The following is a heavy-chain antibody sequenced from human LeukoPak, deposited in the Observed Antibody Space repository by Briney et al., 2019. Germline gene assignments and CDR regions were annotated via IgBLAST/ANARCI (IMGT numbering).Heavy chain of an antibody. CDR3: ARENYDLLEYWNYYYYMDV. J-gene: IGHJ6*03. CDR2: IYYSGST. Sequence: SETLSLTCTVSGGSISSYYWSWIRQPPGKGLEWIGYIYYSGSTNYNPSLKSRVTISVDTSKNQFSLKLSSVTAADTAVYYCARENYDLLEYWNYYYYMDVWGKGTTVTVSS. V-gene: IGHV4-59*01. CDR1: GGSISSYY. D-gene: IGHD3-9*01.